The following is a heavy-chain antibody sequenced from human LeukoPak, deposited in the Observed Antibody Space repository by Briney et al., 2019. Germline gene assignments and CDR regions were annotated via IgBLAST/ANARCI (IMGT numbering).Heavy chain of an antibody. J-gene: IGHJ4*02. V-gene: IGHV4-59*01. CDR1: GGSFSGYY. CDR3: AGRNYYDSSGYLDY. D-gene: IGHD3-22*01. CDR2: IYYSGST. Sequence: SSETLSLTCAVYGGSFSGYYWSWIRQPPGKGLEWIGYIYYSGSTNYNPSLKSRVTISVDTSKNQFSLKLSSVTAADTAVYYCAGRNYYDSSGYLDYWGQGTLATVSS.